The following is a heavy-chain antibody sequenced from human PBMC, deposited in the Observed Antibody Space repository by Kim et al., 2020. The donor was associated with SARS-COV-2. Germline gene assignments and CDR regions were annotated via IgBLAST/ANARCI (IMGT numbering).Heavy chain of an antibody. CDR2: ISSSSSYI. CDR3: ARDLEMGASTFAFDI. Sequence: GGSLRLSCTASGFTFSSYSVNWVRQAPGKRLEWVSFISSSSSYIYYADSVKGRFTISRDNAKNSLYLQMNGLRAEDTAQYYCARDLEMGASTFAFDIWG. D-gene: IGHD1-26*01. J-gene: IGHJ3*02. CDR1: GFTFSSYS. V-gene: IGHV3-21*01.